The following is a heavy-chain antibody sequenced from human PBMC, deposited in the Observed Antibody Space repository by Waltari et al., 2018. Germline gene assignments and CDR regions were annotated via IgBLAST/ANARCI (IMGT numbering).Heavy chain of an antibody. CDR1: GSSINSASY. CDR2: VYYSGSA. V-gene: IGHV4-38-2*02. D-gene: IGHD2-2*01. J-gene: IGHJ2*01. Sequence: QVQLQESGPGLLKPSETLSLTCSVSGSSINSASYWAWIRQSPGKGLEWLASVYYSGSAYYNPTLKSRLTTSLNTFHNQFCLGLDSVTAADTAMYFCARDPAPHASNWYFDFWGRGTLVTVSS. CDR3: ARDPAPHASNWYFDF.